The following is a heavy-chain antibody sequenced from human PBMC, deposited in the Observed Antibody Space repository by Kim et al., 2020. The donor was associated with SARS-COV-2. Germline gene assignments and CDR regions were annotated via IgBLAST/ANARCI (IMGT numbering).Heavy chain of an antibody. Sequence: GGSLRLSCAASGFTFSSYGMHWVRQAPGKGLEWVAVIWYDGSNKYYADSVKGRFTISRDNSKNTLYLQMNSLRAEDTAVYYCAKDERFGELSTGLDYWGQGTLVTVSS. J-gene: IGHJ4*02. V-gene: IGHV3-33*06. D-gene: IGHD3-10*01. CDR1: GFTFSSYG. CDR2: IWYDGSNK. CDR3: AKDERFGELSTGLDY.